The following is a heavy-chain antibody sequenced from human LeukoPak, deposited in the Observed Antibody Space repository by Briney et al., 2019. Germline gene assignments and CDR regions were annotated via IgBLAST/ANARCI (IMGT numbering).Heavy chain of an antibody. CDR3: TRGWSNMAKVGLDH. CDR2: IRVSGGST. CDR1: GFTFSGFV. J-gene: IGHJ4*02. D-gene: IGHD5-24*01. V-gene: IGHV3-23*01. Sequence: GGSLRLSCAASGFTFSGFVISWVRQAPGKGLEWVSAIRVSGGSTYYTDSVRGRFTISRDNSKTTVYLQMNSLRAEDTAVYYCTRGWSNMAKVGLDHWGQGTLVTVSS.